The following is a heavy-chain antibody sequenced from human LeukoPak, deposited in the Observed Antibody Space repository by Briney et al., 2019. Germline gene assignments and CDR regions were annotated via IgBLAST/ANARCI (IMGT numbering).Heavy chain of an antibody. V-gene: IGHV1-18*01. CDR2: ISAYNGNT. CDR1: GYTFTSYG. J-gene: IGHJ6*02. Sequence: GASVKVSCKASGYTFTSYGISWVRQAPGQGLEWMGWISAYNGNTNYAQKLQGRVTMTTDTSTSTAYMELRSLRSDDTAVYYCARDQERAYYDILTGYYKATIYYYYGMDVWGQGTTVTVSS. D-gene: IGHD3-9*01. CDR3: ARDQERAYYDILTGYYKATIYYYYGMDV.